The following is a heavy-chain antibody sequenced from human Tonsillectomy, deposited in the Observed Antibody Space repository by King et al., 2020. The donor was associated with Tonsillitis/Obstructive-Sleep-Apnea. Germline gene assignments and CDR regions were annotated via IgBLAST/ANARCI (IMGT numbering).Heavy chain of an antibody. V-gene: IGHV1-18*01. CDR3: ARDDMQEAWYFDY. J-gene: IGHJ4*02. Sequence: QLVQSGAEVVKPGASVKVSCKASGYTFINYGITWVRQAPGQGLEWMGWISVYNGKTNYAQKFQGRVTMTTDTSTRTAYMEMRSLRSDDTAVYYCARDDMQEAWYFDYWGQGTLVTVSS. CDR1: GYTFINYG. CDR2: ISVYNGKT. D-gene: IGHD6-13*01.